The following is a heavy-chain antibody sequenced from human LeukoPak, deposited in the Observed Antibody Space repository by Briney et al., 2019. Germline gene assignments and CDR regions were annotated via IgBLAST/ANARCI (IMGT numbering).Heavy chain of an antibody. D-gene: IGHD3-22*01. CDR1: GFTLSLYW. CDR3: ARDGGDSSGWNAFDT. J-gene: IGHJ3*02. CDR2: IKQDGSEE. V-gene: IGHV3-7*01. Sequence: GGSLRLSCVVSGFTLSLYWMNWVRQAPGKGLEWVANIKQDGSEEYYVDSVKGRFTISRDNSKNTLYLQMNSLRAEDTAVYYCARDGGDSSGWNAFDTWGQGTMVTVSS.